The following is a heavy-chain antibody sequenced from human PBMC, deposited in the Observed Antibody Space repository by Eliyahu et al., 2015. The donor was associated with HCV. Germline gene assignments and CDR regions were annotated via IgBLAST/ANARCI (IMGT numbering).Heavy chain of an antibody. J-gene: IGHJ4*02. CDR3: ARQQSGVSRYFDY. CDR1: GVSITSTSYY. CDR2: IYYNGAT. V-gene: IGHV4-39*01. Sequence: QLQLQESGPGLVKPSETLSLTCAVSGVSITSTSYYWSWIRQPPGKGLEWVGNIYYNGATYYNPSLQSRVTISVDTSNYQVSLKLRSVAAADTAVYYCARQQSGVSRYFDYWGQGILVTV. D-gene: IGHD2-21*01.